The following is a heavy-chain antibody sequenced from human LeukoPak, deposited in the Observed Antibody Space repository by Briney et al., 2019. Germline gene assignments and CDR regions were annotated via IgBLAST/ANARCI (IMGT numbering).Heavy chain of an antibody. Sequence: GGSLRLSCVASGFTFSNYAMHWVRQAPGKGLEYVSAISSNGGSTYYANSVKGRFTISRDNSKNTLYLQMGSLRAEDMAVYYCARVSSLRYCSGGSCSAFDYWGQGTLVTVSS. CDR1: GFTFSNYA. J-gene: IGHJ4*02. CDR2: ISSNGGST. CDR3: ARVSSLRYCSGGSCSAFDY. V-gene: IGHV3-64*01. D-gene: IGHD2-15*01.